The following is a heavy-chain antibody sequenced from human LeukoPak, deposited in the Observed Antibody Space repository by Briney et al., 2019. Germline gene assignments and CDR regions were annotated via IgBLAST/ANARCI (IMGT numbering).Heavy chain of an antibody. CDR3: ARGQHSYGYFNGFDY. Sequence: SETLSLTCTVSGVSISSYYWNWLRKPPGKGLEWIGYIYYSGSTNYNTSLESRVTMSVDTSKNQFSLKLSSVTAADTAVYYCARGQHSYGYFNGFDYWGQGTLVTVSS. CDR1: GVSISSYY. J-gene: IGHJ4*02. CDR2: IYYSGST. V-gene: IGHV4-59*01. D-gene: IGHD5-18*01.